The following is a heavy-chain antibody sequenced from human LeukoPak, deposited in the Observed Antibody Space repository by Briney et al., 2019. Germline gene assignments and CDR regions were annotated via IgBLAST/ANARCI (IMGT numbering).Heavy chain of an antibody. CDR1: GFTLSTYW. V-gene: IGHV3-74*01. J-gene: IGHJ5*01. CDR2: INSERSST. CDR3: ARDPAPQGWFDS. Sequence: GGSLRLSCAASGFTLSTYWMHWVRQAPGKGLVWVSRINSERSSTTYADSVKGRFTISRDNAKNILYLQMNSLRAEDTAVYHCARDPAPQGWFDSWGQGTLVTVSS.